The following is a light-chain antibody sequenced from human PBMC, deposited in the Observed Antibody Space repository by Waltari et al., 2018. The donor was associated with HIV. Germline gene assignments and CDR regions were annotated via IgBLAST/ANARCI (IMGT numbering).Light chain of an antibody. Sequence: DIVMTQSPDSLAVSLGERATINCKSSQTVFYSSNHKNYLAWYQQKPGQPPKLLIYWASTRESGVPDLFSGSGSGTDFTLTISSLQAEDVAVYYCQQYFSLPLTFGGGTKVEIK. J-gene: IGKJ4*01. CDR2: WAS. V-gene: IGKV4-1*01. CDR3: QQYFSLPLT. CDR1: QTVFYSSNHKNY.